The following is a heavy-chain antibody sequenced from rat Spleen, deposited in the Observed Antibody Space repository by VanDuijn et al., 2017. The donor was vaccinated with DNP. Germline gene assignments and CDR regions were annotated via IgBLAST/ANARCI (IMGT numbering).Heavy chain of an antibody. D-gene: IGHD1-11*01. CDR1: GFTFNYYW. CDR3: TTDFERGY. CDR2: ITNGGGHT. J-gene: IGHJ2*01. Sequence: EVQLVESGGDLVQPGRSLKLSCVASGFTFNYYWMTWIRHVPGKGLEWIASITNGGGHTNYRDSVRGRFTISRDNAKSILYLQMDSLRSEDTATFYCTTDFERGYWGQGVMVTVSS. V-gene: IGHV5-31*01.